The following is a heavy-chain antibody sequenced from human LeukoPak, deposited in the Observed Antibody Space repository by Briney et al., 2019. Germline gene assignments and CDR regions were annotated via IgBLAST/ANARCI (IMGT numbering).Heavy chain of an antibody. CDR3: VRGIGLSSGWYEFDY. V-gene: IGHV3-30-3*01. CDR1: GFTFSSYA. Sequence: GGSLTLSCAASGFTFSSYALHWVRQALGKGLEWVSLISFDGSNKYYADSVKGRFTISRDNSKNTLHLQMNNLRPEDTALYYCVRGIGLSSGWYEFDYWGQGTLVTVSS. D-gene: IGHD6-19*01. CDR2: ISFDGSNK. J-gene: IGHJ4*02.